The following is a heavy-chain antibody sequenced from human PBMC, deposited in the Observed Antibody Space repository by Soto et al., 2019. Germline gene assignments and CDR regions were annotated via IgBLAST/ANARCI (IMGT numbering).Heavy chain of an antibody. CDR1: GFTLSSYA. D-gene: IGHD4-17*01. CDR3: AKGHGDYVWHYFDY. CDR2: ISGSAGST. V-gene: IGHV3-23*01. Sequence: EVQLLESGGGLVQPGGSLRLSCAASGFTLSSYAMSWVRQAPGKGLEWVSSISGSAGSTYYADSVKGRFTISRDNPKNTLYVQMNSLRAEDTAVYYCAKGHGDYVWHYFDYWGQGTLVTVSS. J-gene: IGHJ4*02.